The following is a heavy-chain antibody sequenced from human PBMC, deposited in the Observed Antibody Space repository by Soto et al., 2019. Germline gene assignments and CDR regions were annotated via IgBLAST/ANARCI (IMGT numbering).Heavy chain of an antibody. CDR2: IYYSGTT. J-gene: IGHJ5*02. CDR3: ARVWSNNWFDP. D-gene: IGHD3-10*01. CDR1: GDFISSTSYY. Sequence: PSETLSLTCTVSGDFISSTSYYWGWIRQPPGKGLEWIGTIYYSGTTYYNASLKSRVTISVDTSKNQFSLKLSSVTAADTAVYYCARVWSNNWFDPWGQGTLVTVSS. V-gene: IGHV4-39*01.